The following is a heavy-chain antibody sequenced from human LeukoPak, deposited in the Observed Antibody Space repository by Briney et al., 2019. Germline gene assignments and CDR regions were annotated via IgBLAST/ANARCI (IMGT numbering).Heavy chain of an antibody. D-gene: IGHD6-13*01. CDR1: GFTFSSYA. CDR3: AKSSSTSWDYYFDY. V-gene: IGHV3-23*01. Sequence: GGSLRLSCAAYGFTFSSYAMSWVRQAPGKGLEWVSGISGSGGSTYYADSVKGRFTISRDNSKNTLYLQMNSLRAEDTAVYYCAKSSSTSWDYYFDYWGQGTLVTVSS. CDR2: ISGSGGST. J-gene: IGHJ4*02.